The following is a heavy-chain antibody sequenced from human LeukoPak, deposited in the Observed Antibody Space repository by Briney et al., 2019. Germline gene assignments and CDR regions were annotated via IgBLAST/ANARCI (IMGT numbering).Heavy chain of an antibody. V-gene: IGHV4-30-2*01. J-gene: IGHJ4*02. CDR1: GGSISSGGYS. CDR3: VSLRGYSYGYFDY. CDR2: IYHSGSI. D-gene: IGHD5-18*01. Sequence: SQTLSLTCAVSGGSISSGGYSWSWIRQPPGKGLEWIGYIYHSGSIYYNPSLKSRVTISVDRSKNQFSLKLSSVTAADTAVYYCVSLRGYSYGYFDYWGQGTLVTVSS.